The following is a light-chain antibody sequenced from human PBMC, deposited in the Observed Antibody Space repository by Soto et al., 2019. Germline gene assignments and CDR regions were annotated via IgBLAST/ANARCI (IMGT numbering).Light chain of an antibody. Sequence: QSVLTQSPSASASLGXSXXLTCTLSSGHSRYAIAWHQQQPEKGPRYLMKLSSDGSHSKGDGIPDRFSGSSSGAERYLTISSLQSEDEADYYCQTWGTGILVFGGGTKLTVL. J-gene: IGLJ3*02. V-gene: IGLV4-69*01. CDR2: LSSDGSH. CDR3: QTWGTGILV. CDR1: SGHSRYA.